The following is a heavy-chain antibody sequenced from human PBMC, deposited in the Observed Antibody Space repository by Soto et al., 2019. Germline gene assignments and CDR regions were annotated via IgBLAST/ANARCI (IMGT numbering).Heavy chain of an antibody. J-gene: IGHJ4*02. V-gene: IGHV3-33*01. CDR2: IRYDGSNK. Sequence: QVQLVESGGGVVQPGRSLRLSCAASGFTFSSYGMHWVRQAPGKGLEWVAVIRYDGSNKYYADSVKGRFTISRDNSKNTLYLQMNSLRAEDTAVYYCARDATYYYDSSGTGPDYWGQGTLVTVSS. CDR1: GFTFSSYG. CDR3: ARDATYYYDSSGTGPDY. D-gene: IGHD3-22*01.